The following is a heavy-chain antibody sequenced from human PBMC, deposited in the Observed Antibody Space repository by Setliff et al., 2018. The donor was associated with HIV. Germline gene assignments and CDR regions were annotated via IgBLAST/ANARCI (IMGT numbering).Heavy chain of an antibody. CDR2: IDPVDSST. V-gene: IGHV5-10-1*01. CDR1: GYSFTSNW. Sequence: GESLKISCKASGYSFTSNWISWVRQMPGKGLEWMGRIDPVDSSTNYSPSFQGHVTISADKSISTAYLQWSSLKASDTAMYYCARTIASRPKYYYYAMDFWGQGTTVTVSS. J-gene: IGHJ6*02. CDR3: ARTIASRPKYYYYAMDF. D-gene: IGHD6-6*01.